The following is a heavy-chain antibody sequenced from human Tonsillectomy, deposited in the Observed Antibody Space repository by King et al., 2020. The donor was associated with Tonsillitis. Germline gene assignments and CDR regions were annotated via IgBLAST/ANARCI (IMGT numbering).Heavy chain of an antibody. J-gene: IGHJ6*02. V-gene: IGHV3-21*01. CDR3: ARDRFYDILTGYSFGMDV. CDR2: IRTSSSYI. Sequence: VQLVESGGGLVKPGGSLRLSCAASGFTFSSYSMNWVRQAPGKGLEWVSSIRTSSSYIYYANSVKGRFTISRDNAKNSLYLQMNSLRAEVTAVYYCARDRFYDILTGYSFGMDVWGQGTTVTVSS. CDR1: GFTFSSYS. D-gene: IGHD3-9*01.